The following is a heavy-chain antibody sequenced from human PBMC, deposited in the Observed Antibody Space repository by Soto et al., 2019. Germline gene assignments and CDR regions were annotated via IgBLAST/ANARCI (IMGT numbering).Heavy chain of an antibody. D-gene: IGHD3-22*01. Sequence: SETLSLTCTVSGGSLSGYYWSWIRQPPGKGLEWIGDFYSSGSPHHNPSLKNRVSISEDRAKNEFSLKLSSVTAADTAIYYCAREFYYDSSGIGFDSWGQGTLVTVSS. CDR3: AREFYYDSSGIGFDS. J-gene: IGHJ4*02. CDR2: FYSSGSP. V-gene: IGHV4-59*01. CDR1: GGSLSGYY.